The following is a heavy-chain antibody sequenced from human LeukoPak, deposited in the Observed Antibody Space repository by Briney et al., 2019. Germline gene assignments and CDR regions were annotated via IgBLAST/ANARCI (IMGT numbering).Heavy chain of an antibody. D-gene: IGHD2-15*01. CDR3: ARYAVVVAAVDY. Sequence: SETLSLTCNVSDGSISGYYWSWIRQPPGKGLEWIGSIYYSGSTYYNPSLKGRVTISVDTSKNQFSLKLSSVTAADTAVYYCARYAVVVAAVDYWGQGTLVTVSS. J-gene: IGHJ4*02. CDR2: IYYSGST. V-gene: IGHV4-39*01. CDR1: DGSISGYY.